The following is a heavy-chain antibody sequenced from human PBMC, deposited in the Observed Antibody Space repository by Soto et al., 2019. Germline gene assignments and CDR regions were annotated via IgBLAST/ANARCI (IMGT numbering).Heavy chain of an antibody. Sequence: LRLSCAASGFTFSSYAMTWVRQAPGMGLQWVSTISGSGAGTYYADSVKGRFTISRDNSKKTLYLQMNSLRVDDTAVYYCAKAGIGGYSHGYDYWGQGILVTVS. CDR1: GFTFSSYA. CDR3: AKAGIGGYSHGYDY. V-gene: IGHV3-23*01. J-gene: IGHJ4*02. CDR2: ISGSGAGT. D-gene: IGHD5-18*01.